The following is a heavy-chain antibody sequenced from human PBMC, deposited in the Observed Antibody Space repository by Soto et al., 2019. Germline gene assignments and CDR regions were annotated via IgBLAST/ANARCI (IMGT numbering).Heavy chain of an antibody. Sequence: SETLSLTCTVSGGSVSSGSYYWSWIRQPPGKGLEWIGYIYYSGSTNYNPSLKSRVTISVDTSKNQFSLKLSSVTAADTAVYYCARELVHSGSYYYFDYWGQGTLVTSPQ. CDR1: GGSVSSGSYY. V-gene: IGHV4-61*01. CDR3: ARELVHSGSYYYFDY. J-gene: IGHJ4*02. CDR2: IYYSGST. D-gene: IGHD1-26*01.